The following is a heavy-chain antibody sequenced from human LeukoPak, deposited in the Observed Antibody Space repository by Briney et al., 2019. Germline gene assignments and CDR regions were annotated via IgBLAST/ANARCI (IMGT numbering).Heavy chain of an antibody. CDR1: GFTVSSYS. J-gene: IGHJ4*02. D-gene: IGHD5-18*01. CDR2: ISSSSSTI. Sequence: PGGSLRLSCAASGFTVSSYSMNWVRQAPGKGLEWVSYISSSSSTIYYADSVKGRFTISRDNAKNSLYLQMNSLRAEDTAVYYCTRPGGDTAMVTDYWGQGTLVTVSS. V-gene: IGHV3-48*01. CDR3: TRPGGDTAMVTDY.